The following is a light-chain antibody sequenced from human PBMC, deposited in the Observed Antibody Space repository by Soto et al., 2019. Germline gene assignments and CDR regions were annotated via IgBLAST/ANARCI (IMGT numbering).Light chain of an antibody. V-gene: IGKV3-20*01. CDR1: QSVSSSY. CDR3: QQYDSSPLA. CDR2: VAS. J-gene: IGKJ1*01. Sequence: EIVLTQSPGTLSLSPGERATLSCRASQSVSSSYLAWYQQKPGQAPRLLLYVASIMDTGIPDRFSGSGSRTDFTLTISSLEPEDLTVYYYQQYDSSPLAFGQGTKVEIK.